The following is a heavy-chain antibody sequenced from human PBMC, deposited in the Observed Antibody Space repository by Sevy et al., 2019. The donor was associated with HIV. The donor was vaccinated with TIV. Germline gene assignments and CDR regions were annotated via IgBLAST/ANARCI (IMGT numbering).Heavy chain of an antibody. D-gene: IGHD2-2*02. J-gene: IGHJ5*02. CDR2: IYPGDSDT. CDR3: ARLAGYCSSTSCYTGGNWFDP. V-gene: IGHV5-51*01. CDR1: GYSFTSYW. Sequence: GESLKISCKGSGYSFTSYWIGWVRQMPGKGLEWMGIIYPGDSDTRYSPSFQGQVTISADKSISPAYLQWSSLKASDTAMYYCARLAGYCSSTSCYTGGNWFDPWGQGTLVTVSS.